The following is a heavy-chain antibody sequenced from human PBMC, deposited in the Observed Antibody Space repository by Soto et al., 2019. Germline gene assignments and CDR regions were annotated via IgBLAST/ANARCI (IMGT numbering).Heavy chain of an antibody. Sequence: QVQLVQSGAEVKKPGSSVKVSCKASGGTFSSYAISWVRQAPGQGLEWMGGIIPIFGTANYAQKFQGRVRITADESTSTAYMELSSLRSEDTAVYYWARDTGKVTMVRGRPNYWFDPWGQGTLVTVSS. CDR1: GGTFSSYA. CDR2: IIPIFGTA. J-gene: IGHJ5*02. D-gene: IGHD3-10*01. CDR3: ARDTGKVTMVRGRPNYWFDP. V-gene: IGHV1-69*12.